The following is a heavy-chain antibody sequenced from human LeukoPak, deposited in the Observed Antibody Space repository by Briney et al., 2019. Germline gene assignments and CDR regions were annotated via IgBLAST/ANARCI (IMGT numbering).Heavy chain of an antibody. Sequence: SETLSLTCTVSGGSISSSSYYWGWIRHPPGKGLEWIGSIYYSGSTYYNPSLKSRVPISVDTSKNQFSLKLSYVTAADTAVYFCASLRFLEWLWDYWGGRTVVSVSS. V-gene: IGHV4-39*01. CDR3: ASLRFLEWLWDY. CDR1: GGSISSSSYY. CDR2: IYYSGST. J-gene: IGHJ4*02. D-gene: IGHD3-3*01.